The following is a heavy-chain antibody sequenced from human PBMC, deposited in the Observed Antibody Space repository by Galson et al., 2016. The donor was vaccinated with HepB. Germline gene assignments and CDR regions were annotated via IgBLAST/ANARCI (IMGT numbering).Heavy chain of an antibody. V-gene: IGHV3-21*01. D-gene: IGHD5-24*01. CDR1: GFNFNTYD. CDR3: ARDMAGYNWIDF. J-gene: IGHJ4*02. Sequence: SLRLSCAASGFNFNTYDMNWVRQAPGKGLEWVSYISRTSSYIYYADSVRGRFTISRDNAKKSLFLQLNSLRAADTAIYYCARDMAGYNWIDFWGLGTLVTLSS. CDR2: ISRTSSYI.